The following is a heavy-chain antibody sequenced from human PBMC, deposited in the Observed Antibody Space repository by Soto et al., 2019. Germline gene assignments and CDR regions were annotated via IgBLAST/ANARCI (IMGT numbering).Heavy chain of an antibody. CDR3: ARGLRYFDWRTLVYYGMDV. Sequence: SETLSLTCAVSGGSISSSNRWSWVRQPPGKGLEWIGEIYHSGSTNYNPSLKSRVTISVDKSKNQFSLKLSSVTAADTAVYYCARGLRYFDWRTLVYYGMDVWGQGTTVTVSS. CDR2: IYHSGST. J-gene: IGHJ6*02. CDR1: GGSISSSNR. V-gene: IGHV4-4*02. D-gene: IGHD3-9*01.